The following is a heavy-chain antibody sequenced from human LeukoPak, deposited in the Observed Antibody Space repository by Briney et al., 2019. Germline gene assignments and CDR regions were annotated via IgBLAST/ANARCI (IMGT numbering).Heavy chain of an antibody. CDR2: INEHGNQK. CDR1: GFTFSHFW. V-gene: IGHV3-7*01. D-gene: IGHD2-21*01. Sequence: GGSLRLSCAASGFTFSHFWMSWVRQAPGKGLEWVANINEHGNQKYYVDSLDGRFTISRDNAKNSLFLQVDSLKDEDTAVYYCARDRDFARDYWGQGALVTVSS. J-gene: IGHJ4*02. CDR3: ARDRDFARDY.